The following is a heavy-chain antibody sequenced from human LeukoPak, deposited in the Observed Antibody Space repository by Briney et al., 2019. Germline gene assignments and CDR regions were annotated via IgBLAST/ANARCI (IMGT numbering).Heavy chain of an antibody. CDR1: GFTFSSYG. D-gene: IGHD2-15*01. J-gene: IGHJ4*02. Sequence: GGSLRLSCAASGFTFSSYGMHWVHQAPGKGLEWVAVIWYDGSNKYYADSVKGRFTISRDNSKNTLYLQMNSLRAEDTAVYYCARGRFGESGAYYFDYWGQGTLVTVSS. V-gene: IGHV3-33*01. CDR2: IWYDGSNK. CDR3: ARGRFGESGAYYFDY.